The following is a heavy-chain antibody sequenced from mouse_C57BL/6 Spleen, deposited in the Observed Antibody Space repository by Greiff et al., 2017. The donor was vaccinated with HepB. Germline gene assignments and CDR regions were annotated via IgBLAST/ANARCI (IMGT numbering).Heavy chain of an antibody. V-gene: IGHV1-20*01. CDR1: GYSFTGYF. Sequence: VQLKQSGPELVKPGDSVKISCKASGYSFTGYFMHWVMQSHGKSLEWIGRIHPYNGDTFYNQKFKGKATLTVDKSSSTAHMELRSLTSEASAVYYCARNYDYDGYFDVWGTGTTVTVSS. CDR2: IHPYNGDT. J-gene: IGHJ1*03. CDR3: ARNYDYDGYFDV. D-gene: IGHD2-4*01.